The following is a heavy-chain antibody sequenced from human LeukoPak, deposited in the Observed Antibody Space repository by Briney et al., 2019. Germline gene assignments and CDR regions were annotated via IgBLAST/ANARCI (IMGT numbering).Heavy chain of an antibody. J-gene: IGHJ1*01. CDR2: INPNSGGT. D-gene: IGHD4-17*01. CDR1: GHTFTGYY. V-gene: IGHV1-2*02. Sequence: ASVKVSCKASGHTFTGYYMHWVRQAPGQGLEWMGWINPNSGGTNYAQKFQGRVTMTRDTSISTAYMELSRLRSDDTAVYYCAASYGDYVLYFQHWGQGTLVTVSS. CDR3: AASYGDYVLYFQH.